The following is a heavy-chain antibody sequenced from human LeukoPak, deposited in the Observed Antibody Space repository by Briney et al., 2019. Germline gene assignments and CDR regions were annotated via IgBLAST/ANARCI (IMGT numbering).Heavy chain of an antibody. J-gene: IGHJ4*02. D-gene: IGHD3-16*01. CDR3: TGGAGWLIDY. CDR1: GGSISDYY. V-gene: IGHV4-59*01. CDR2: FYNSGSS. Sequence: SETLSLTCTVSGGSISDYYRGWIRQPPGKGLEWIGYFYNSGSSTYNPSLKSRVTISADTSKNQFSLKLNSVTAADTAVYYCTGGAGWLIDYWGQGILVTVSS.